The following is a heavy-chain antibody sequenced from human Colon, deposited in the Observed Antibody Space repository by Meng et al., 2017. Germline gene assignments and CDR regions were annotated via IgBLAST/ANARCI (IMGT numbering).Heavy chain of an antibody. CDR3: ARGWGYCSSTSCYFLDY. D-gene: IGHD2-2*01. J-gene: IGHJ4*02. V-gene: IGHV4-34*01. CDR1: GGSFSGYY. Sequence: QGQLQHGGAGLLKPSETLSLTCAVYGGSFSGYYWSWIRQPPGKGLEWIGEINHSGSTNYNPSLKSRVTISVDTSKNQFSLKLSSVTAADTAVYYCARGWGYCSSTSCYFLDYWGQGTLVTVSS. CDR2: INHSGST.